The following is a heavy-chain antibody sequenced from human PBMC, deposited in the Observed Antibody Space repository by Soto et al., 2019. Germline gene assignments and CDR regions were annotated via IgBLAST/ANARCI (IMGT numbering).Heavy chain of an antibody. D-gene: IGHD6-13*01. CDR3: ARDSSRAAVFRFAP. CDR2: MNPNSGNT. CDR1: GYTFTSYD. J-gene: IGHJ5*02. Sequence: QVQLVQSGAEVKKPGASVKVSCKASGYTFTSYDINWVRQATGQGLEWMGWMNPNSGNTGYAQKFQGRVTMTRNTXXSTAYMELSSLRSEDTAVYYCARDSSRAAVFRFAPWGQGTLVTVSS. V-gene: IGHV1-8*01.